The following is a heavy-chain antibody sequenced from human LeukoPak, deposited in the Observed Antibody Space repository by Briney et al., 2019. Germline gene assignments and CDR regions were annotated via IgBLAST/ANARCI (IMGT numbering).Heavy chain of an antibody. Sequence: GRSLRLSCAASGFTFDDYGMGWVRQAPGEGLEWVSGINWYGGSTAYADSVKRRFTISRDNAKNSLYVQMNSLRAEDRAVYQCARDHHGSGSPPYGMDVWGQGTTVTVSS. CDR3: ARDHHGSGSPPYGMDV. CDR1: GFTFDDYG. D-gene: IGHD3-10*01. J-gene: IGHJ6*02. V-gene: IGHV3-20*01. CDR2: INWYGGST.